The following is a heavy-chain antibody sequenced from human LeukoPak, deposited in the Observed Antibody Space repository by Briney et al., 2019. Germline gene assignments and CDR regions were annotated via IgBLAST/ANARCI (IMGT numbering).Heavy chain of an antibody. CDR3: ASEGPVVKFDAFDI. CDR2: ISSGGSTI. D-gene: IGHD2-15*01. CDR1: GFTCSNLE. J-gene: IGHJ3*02. V-gene: IGHV3-48*03. Sequence: GGSLTLSCAASGFTCSNLEMSGLRQAPGKGLEWVSYISSGGSTIFYADSVKGRFTISRDNAKNSLSLQMNSLRAEDTAVYYCASEGPVVKFDAFDIWGRGTMVTVSS.